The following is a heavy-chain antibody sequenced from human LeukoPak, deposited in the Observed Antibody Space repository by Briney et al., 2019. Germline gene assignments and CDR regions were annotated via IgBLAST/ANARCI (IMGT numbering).Heavy chain of an antibody. D-gene: IGHD5-18*01. V-gene: IGHV1-2*02. CDR3: AVVDKAMDPFDY. CDR1: GYTFSGYY. Sequence: GASVKVSCKASGYTFSGYYMHWVRQAPGQGLEWMGWINPNSGGTNYAQKFQGRVTMTRDTSISTAYMELSRLRSDDTAVYYCAVVDKAMDPFDYWGQGTLVTVSS. CDR2: INPNSGGT. J-gene: IGHJ4*02.